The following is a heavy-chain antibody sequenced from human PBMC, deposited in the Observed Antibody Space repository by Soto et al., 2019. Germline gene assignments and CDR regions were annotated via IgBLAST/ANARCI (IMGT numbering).Heavy chain of an antibody. CDR3: AKEGSSSWTAYGGYYFDY. D-gene: IGHD6-13*01. Sequence: ESGGGLGQPGRSLRLSCAASGFTFDDYAMHWVRQAPGKGLEWVSAISRNSGSIAYADSVKGRFTISRDNAKNSLYLQMDSLRPEDTALYYCAKEGSSSWTAYGGYYFDYWGQGTLVTVSS. CDR2: ISRNSGSI. CDR1: GFTFDDYA. J-gene: IGHJ4*02. V-gene: IGHV3-9*01.